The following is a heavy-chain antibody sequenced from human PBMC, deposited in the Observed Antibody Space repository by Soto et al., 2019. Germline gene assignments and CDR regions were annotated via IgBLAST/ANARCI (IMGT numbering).Heavy chain of an antibody. CDR3: AREGYRDDFRKNYYYGIDV. CDR2: IYHSGST. Sequence: PSETLSLTCAVSGGSISSSNWWSWVRQPPGKGLEWIGEIYHSGSTNYNPSLKSRVTISVDKSKNQFSLKLSSVTAADTAVYYCAREGYRDDFRKNYYYGIDVWRQGTTHT. D-gene: IGHD3-3*01. V-gene: IGHV4-4*02. CDR1: GGSISSSNW. J-gene: IGHJ6*02.